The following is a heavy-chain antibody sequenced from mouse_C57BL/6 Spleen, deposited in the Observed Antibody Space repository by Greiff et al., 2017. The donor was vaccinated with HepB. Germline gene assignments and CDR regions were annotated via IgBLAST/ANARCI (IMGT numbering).Heavy chain of an antibody. D-gene: IGHD1-1*01. CDR3: ARQGDDYYGSSYYFDY. V-gene: IGHV5-12*01. CDR2: ISNGGGST. Sequence: EVMLVESGGGLVQPGGSLKLSCAASGFTFSDYYMYWVRQTPEKRLEWVAYISNGGGSTYYPDTVKGRFTISRDNAKNTLYLQMSRLKSEDTAMYYCARQGDDYYGSSYYFDYWGQGTTLTVSS. J-gene: IGHJ2*01. CDR1: GFTFSDYY.